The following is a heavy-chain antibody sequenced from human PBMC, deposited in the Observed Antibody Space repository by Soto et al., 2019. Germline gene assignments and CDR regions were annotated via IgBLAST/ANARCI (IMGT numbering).Heavy chain of an antibody. J-gene: IGHJ6*02. V-gene: IGHV3-30*04. CDR1: GFTFSNYA. D-gene: IGHD3-10*01. CDR3: ARGGRRILVLWSAGYYGMDV. Sequence: PGGSLRLSCAASGFTFSNYAMHWVRQAPGKGLEWVAVISYDGSNKYYADSVKGRFTISRDNSKNTLYLQMNSLRAEDTAVYYCARGGRRILVLWSAGYYGMDVWGQGTTVTVSS. CDR2: ISYDGSNK.